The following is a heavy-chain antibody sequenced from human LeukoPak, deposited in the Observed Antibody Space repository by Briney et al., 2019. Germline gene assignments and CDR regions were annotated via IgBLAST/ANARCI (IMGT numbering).Heavy chain of an antibody. D-gene: IGHD5-24*01. Sequence: SVKVSCKASGGTFSSYAISWVRQAPGQGLEWMGRIIPILGIANYAQKFQGRVTITADKSTSTAYMELSSLRSEDTAVYYCARDTTATRWLHRVAVYFDYWGQGTLVTVSS. J-gene: IGHJ4*02. CDR1: GGTFSSYA. CDR2: IIPILGIA. CDR3: ARDTTATRWLHRVAVYFDY. V-gene: IGHV1-69*04.